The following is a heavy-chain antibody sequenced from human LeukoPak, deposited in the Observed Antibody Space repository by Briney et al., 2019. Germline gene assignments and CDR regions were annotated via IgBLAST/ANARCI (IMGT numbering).Heavy chain of an antibody. CDR2: IYYSGST. CDR1: GGSISSYY. V-gene: IGHV4-59*12. D-gene: IGHD6-13*01. CDR3: VREPIAAAGY. J-gene: IGHJ4*02. Sequence: SETLSLTCTVSGGSISSYYWSWIRQPPGKGLEWIGYIYYSGSTNYNPSLKSRVTISVDTSKNHFSLKLSSVTAADTAVYYCVREPIAAAGYWGQGTLVTVSS.